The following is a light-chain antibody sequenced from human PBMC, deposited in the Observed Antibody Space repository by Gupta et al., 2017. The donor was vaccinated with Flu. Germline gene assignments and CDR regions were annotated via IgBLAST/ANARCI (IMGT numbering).Light chain of an antibody. CDR2: EDR. Sequence: APGQRARIAGRGVDLGRTTVYWYRQKPGKAPAVVIYEDRERPSGIPERFSGSKSGKTATLTIRRFEAGEEADYFCRVWAGGIEVFGGGTKLTVL. J-gene: IGLJ2*01. V-gene: IGLV3-21*02. CDR1: DLGRTT. CDR3: RVWAGGIEV.